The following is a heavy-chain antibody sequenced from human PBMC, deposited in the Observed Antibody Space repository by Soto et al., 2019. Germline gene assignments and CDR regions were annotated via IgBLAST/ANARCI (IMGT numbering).Heavy chain of an antibody. CDR2: IYYSGST. D-gene: IGHD6-13*01. V-gene: IGHV4-61*01. CDR3: ARINWFGSSWYYFDY. CDR1: GGSVSSASYY. J-gene: IGHJ4*02. Sequence: SETLSLTCTVSGGSVSSASYYWSWIRQPPGKGLEGIGYIYYSGSTICSPSLSSRVTISVDTSKNQFSLSLISVTAADTALYYCARINWFGSSWYYFDYWGQGTPVTVSS.